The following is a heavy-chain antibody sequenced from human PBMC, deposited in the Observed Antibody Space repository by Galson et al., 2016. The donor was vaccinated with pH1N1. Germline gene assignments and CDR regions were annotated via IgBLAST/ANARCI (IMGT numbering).Heavy chain of an antibody. D-gene: IGHD3-3*01. J-gene: IGHJ4*02. CDR2: IYPGDSDT. CDR3: ARWGGEFYDFWSGSDDY. V-gene: IGHV5-51*01. CDR1: GYSFTSYW. Sequence: QSGAEVKKPGESLKISCKGSGYSFTSYWIGWVRQMPGKGLEWMGIIYPGDSDTRYSPSFQGQVTISADKSISTAYLQWRSLKASDTAMDYCARWGGEFYDFWSGSDDYWGQGTLVTVSS.